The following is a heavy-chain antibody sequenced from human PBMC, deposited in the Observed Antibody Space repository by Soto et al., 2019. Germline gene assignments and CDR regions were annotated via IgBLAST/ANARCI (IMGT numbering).Heavy chain of an antibody. D-gene: IGHD1-1*01. CDR1: GYTFTEYD. Sequence: QVQVIQSRAEVKKPGASVKVSCKTSGYTFTEYDINWVQQAPGQGPEYMGWVSPENKNAGYAPQFRGRVSMTTDTTISTAYLEVTNLTYEDTAVYYCEVTTGYWGQGTMVTVSS. CDR3: EVTTGY. J-gene: IGHJ4*02. CDR2: VSPENKNA. V-gene: IGHV1-8*01.